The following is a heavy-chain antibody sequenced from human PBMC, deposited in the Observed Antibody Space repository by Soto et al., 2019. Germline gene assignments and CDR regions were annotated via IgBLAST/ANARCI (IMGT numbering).Heavy chain of an antibody. CDR1: GFTFSSYW. D-gene: IGHD2-8*02. CDR2: INSDGSST. J-gene: IGHJ4*02. V-gene: IGHV3-74*01. Sequence: EVQLVESGGGLVQPGGSLRLSCAASGFTFSSYWMHWVRQAPGKGLVWVSRINSDGSSTSYADSVKGRFTISRDNAKNTLYLKMNSRRAEDTAVYYCVRTGLVGAAPTREDYWGQGTLVTVSS. CDR3: VRTGLVGAAPTREDY.